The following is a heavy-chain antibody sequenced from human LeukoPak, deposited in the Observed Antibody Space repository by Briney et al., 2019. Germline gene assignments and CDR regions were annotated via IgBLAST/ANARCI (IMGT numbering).Heavy chain of an antibody. CDR3: ASNQYSSGWYDWYYYYYYMDV. J-gene: IGHJ6*03. V-gene: IGHV1-2*02. CDR2: INPNSGGT. D-gene: IGHD6-19*01. Sequence: ASVKVSCKASGHTFTGYYMHWVRQAPGQGLEWMGWINPNSGGTNYAQKFQGRVTMTRDTSISTAYMELSRLRSDDTAVYYCASNQYSSGWYDWYYYYYYMDVWGKGTTVTVSS. CDR1: GHTFTGYY.